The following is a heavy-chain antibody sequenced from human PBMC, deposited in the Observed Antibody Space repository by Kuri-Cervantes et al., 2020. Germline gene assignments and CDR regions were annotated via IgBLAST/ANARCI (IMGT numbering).Heavy chain of an antibody. D-gene: IGHD2-2*02. V-gene: IGHV4-39*07. CDR2: IYCSGST. CDR3: ARGDTVDAFDI. J-gene: IGHJ3*02. CDR1: GGSISSSSYY. Sequence: GSLRLSCTVSGGSISSSSYYWGWIRQPPGKGLEWIGSIYCSGSTHYNPSLKSRVTISVDTSKNQFSLKLSSVTAADTAVYYCARGDTVDAFDIWGQGTMVTVSS.